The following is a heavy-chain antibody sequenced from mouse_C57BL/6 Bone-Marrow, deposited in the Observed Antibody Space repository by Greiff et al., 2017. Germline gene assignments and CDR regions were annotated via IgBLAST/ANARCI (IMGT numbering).Heavy chain of an antibody. J-gene: IGHJ2*01. CDR2: IYPRSGNT. CDR3: ARSWYSGYFDY. CDR1: GYTFTSYG. D-gene: IGHD1-1*02. V-gene: IGHV1-81*01. Sequence: VQLQQSGAELARPGASVKLSCKASGYTFTSYGISWVKQRTGQGLEWIGEIYPRSGNTYYNEKFKGKATLTADKSSSTAYMQLRILTSEDSAFYFCARSWYSGYFDYWGQGTTLTVSS.